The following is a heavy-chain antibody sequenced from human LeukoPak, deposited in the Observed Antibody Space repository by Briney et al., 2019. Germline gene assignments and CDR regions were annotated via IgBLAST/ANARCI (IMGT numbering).Heavy chain of an antibody. D-gene: IGHD4/OR15-4a*01. Sequence: SETLSLTCAVSGVPISSFYWSWIRQPPGKGLEWIGYVFYTGDTNYNPSLKSRVTMSLDTSKNQLSLRLTSVTAADTAVYYCAAKASYFDSWGQGTLVTVSS. J-gene: IGHJ4*02. V-gene: IGHV4-59*08. CDR3: AAKASYFDS. CDR2: VFYTGDT. CDR1: GVPISSFY.